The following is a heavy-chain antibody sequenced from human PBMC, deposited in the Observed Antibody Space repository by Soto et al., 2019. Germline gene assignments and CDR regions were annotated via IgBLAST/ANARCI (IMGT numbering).Heavy chain of an antibody. CDR3: ARWQQLVLSGMDV. V-gene: IGHV3-33*01. CDR1: GFTFSSYG. Sequence: GGSLRLSCAASGFTFSSYGMHWVRQAPGKGLEWVAVIWYDGSNKYYADSVKGRFTISRDNSKNTLYLQMNSLRAEDTAVYYCARWQQLVLSGMDVWGQGTTVTVSS. CDR2: IWYDGSNK. J-gene: IGHJ6*02. D-gene: IGHD6-13*01.